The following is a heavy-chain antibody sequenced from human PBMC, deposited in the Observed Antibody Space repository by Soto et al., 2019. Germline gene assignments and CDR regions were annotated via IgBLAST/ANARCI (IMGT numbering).Heavy chain of an antibody. CDR2: FDPEDGET. Sequence: QVQLVQSGAEVKKPGASVKVSCKVSGYTLSELSMHWVRQAPGKGLEWMGGFDPEDGETLYAQKIQGRVSMTEAASTATDNIELSSRTSEDTAVYYCTTGQRPLRFLEWLSRSYFAFWGQGPLVTVSS. D-gene: IGHD3-3*01. J-gene: IGHJ4*02. V-gene: IGHV1-24*01. CDR1: GYTLSELS. CDR3: TTGQRPLRFLEWLSRSYFAF.